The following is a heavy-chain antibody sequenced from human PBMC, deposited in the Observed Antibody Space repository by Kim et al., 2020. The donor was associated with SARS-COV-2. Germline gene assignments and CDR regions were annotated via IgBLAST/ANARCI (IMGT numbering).Heavy chain of an antibody. J-gene: IGHJ4*02. D-gene: IGHD3-10*01. CDR3: ARDDYYGSGTYSGPPDY. CDR2: ISSSSTYT. Sequence: GGSLRLSCAASGFTFSNFYMSWIRQAPGKGLEWISYISSSSTYTKYADSVKGRFTISRDNAKNSLFLQMNSLRAEDTAVYYCARDDYYGSGTYSGPPDYWGQGTLVSVSS. V-gene: IGHV3-11*06. CDR1: GFTFSNFY.